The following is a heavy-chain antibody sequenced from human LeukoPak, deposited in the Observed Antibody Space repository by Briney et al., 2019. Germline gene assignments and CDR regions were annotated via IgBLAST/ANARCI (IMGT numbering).Heavy chain of an antibody. CDR1: GDSISEYY. D-gene: IGHD2-15*01. V-gene: IGHV4-59*01. J-gene: IGHJ6*03. Sequence: SETLSLTCTVSGDSISEYYWTWIRQAPGKGLEWIGYIYYTGSTNYNPSLKSRVTISVDTSKNQFSLRLSSVTAADTAVYYCARGGWNYYYYYMDVWGKGTTVTVS. CDR3: ARGGWNYYYYYMDV. CDR2: IYYTGST.